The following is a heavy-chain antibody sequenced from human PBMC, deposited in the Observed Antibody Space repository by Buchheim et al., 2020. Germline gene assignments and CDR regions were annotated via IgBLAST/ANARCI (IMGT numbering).Heavy chain of an antibody. D-gene: IGHD4-17*01. J-gene: IGHJ2*01. Sequence: QVQLQQWGAGLLKPSETLSLTCAVYGGSFSGYYWSWIRQPPGKGLEWIGEINHSGSTNYNPSLKSRVTISVDTSKNQFSLKLSSVTAADTAVYYCARGYYGDLWYFDLWGRGTL. CDR2: INHSGST. CDR1: GGSFSGYY. CDR3: ARGYYGDLWYFDL. V-gene: IGHV4-34*01.